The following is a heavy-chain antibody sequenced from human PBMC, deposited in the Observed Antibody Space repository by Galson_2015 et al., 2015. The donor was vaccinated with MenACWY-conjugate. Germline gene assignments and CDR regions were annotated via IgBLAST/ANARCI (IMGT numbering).Heavy chain of an antibody. D-gene: IGHD1-26*01. J-gene: IGHJ4*02. CDR1: GLTVTTNY. CDR3: ARGDGWEPPFDY. CDR2: IYTAGNS. Sequence: SLRLSCAASGLTVTTNYMSWVRQAPGKGLEWVSVIYTAGNSYYADSVKGRFTISRDNSKNTLYLQMDSLRAEDTAVYYCARGDGWEPPFDYWGQGTLVTVSS. V-gene: IGHV3-66*01.